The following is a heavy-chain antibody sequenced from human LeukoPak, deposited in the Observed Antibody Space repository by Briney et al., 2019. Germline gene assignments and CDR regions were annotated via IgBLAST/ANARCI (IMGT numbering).Heavy chain of an antibody. CDR1: GYSFTSYW. CDR3: ATYRALTGESYYFDY. V-gene: IGHV5-51*01. D-gene: IGHD7-27*01. J-gene: IGHJ4*02. Sequence: GESLKTSCKGSGYSFTSYWIGWVRQMPGKGLEWRGVIYPSDSHTRYSPSFQGQITISADKSISTASLQWSSLKASDTAMYYCATYRALTGESYYFDYWGQGTLVTVSS. CDR2: IYPSDSHT.